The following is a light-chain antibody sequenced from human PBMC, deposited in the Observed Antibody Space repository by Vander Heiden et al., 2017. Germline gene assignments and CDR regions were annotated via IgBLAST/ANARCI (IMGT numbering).Light chain of an antibody. J-gene: IGLJ2*01. Sequence: FILTPPPSMSESPGKTVTISCTAYGGSIAGNYVQWFQQRPGGAPTTVIYEDNRRPSGVPDRFSGSIDRSSNSASLTISGLKTEDEADYYCQSYDSSDQGVFGGGTKLTVL. V-gene: IGLV6-57*02. CDR3: QSYDSSDQGV. CDR2: EDN. CDR1: GGSIAGNY.